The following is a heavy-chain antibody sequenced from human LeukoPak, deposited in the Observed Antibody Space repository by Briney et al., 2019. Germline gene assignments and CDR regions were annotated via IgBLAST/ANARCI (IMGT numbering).Heavy chain of an antibody. V-gene: IGHV3-23*01. CDR1: GFTFSSYA. D-gene: IGHD3-22*01. J-gene: IGHJ4*02. Sequence: PGGSLRLSCADSGFTFSSYAMSWVRQAPGKGLEWVSSISGSSTRTYYADSVKGRFTVSRDNPKNTLYLQMNSLRAEDTAVYYCAKQRDYYDSSGYYRGYYFDYWGQGTLVTVSP. CDR2: ISGSSTRT. CDR3: AKQRDYYDSSGYYRGYYFDY.